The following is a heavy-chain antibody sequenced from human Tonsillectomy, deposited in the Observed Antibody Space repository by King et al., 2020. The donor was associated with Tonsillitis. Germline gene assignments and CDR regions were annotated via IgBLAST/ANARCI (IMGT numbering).Heavy chain of an antibody. Sequence: QLQESGPGLVKPSETLSLTCTVSGGSISSYYWSWLRQPPGKGLEWIGYIYYSGSTNYNPSLKSRVTISVDTSKNQFSLKLSSVTAADTAVYYCARRGVGSSWPRGYYYYGMDVWGQGTTVTVSS. D-gene: IGHD6-13*01. V-gene: IGHV4-59*08. CDR1: GGSISSYY. J-gene: IGHJ6*02. CDR2: IYYSGST. CDR3: ARRGVGSSWPRGYYYYGMDV.